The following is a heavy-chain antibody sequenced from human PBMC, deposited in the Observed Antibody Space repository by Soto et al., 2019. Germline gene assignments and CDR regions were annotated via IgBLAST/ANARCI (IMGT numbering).Heavy chain of an antibody. CDR1: GGSISSYY. Sequence: SETLSLTCTVSGGSISSYYWSWIRQPPGKGLEWIGYIYYSGSTNYNPSLKSRVTISVDTSKNQFSLKLSSVTAADTAVYYCARNVVYAIAPFDSWGQGTLVTVSS. CDR2: IYYSGST. V-gene: IGHV4-59*01. CDR3: ARNVVYAIAPFDS. J-gene: IGHJ4*02. D-gene: IGHD2-8*02.